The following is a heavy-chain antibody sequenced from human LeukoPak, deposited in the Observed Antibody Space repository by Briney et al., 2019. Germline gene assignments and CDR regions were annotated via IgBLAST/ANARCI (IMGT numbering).Heavy chain of an antibody. CDR3: ARDRSPSGHNWFDP. J-gene: IGHJ5*02. CDR1: GFTFSSYG. D-gene: IGHD3-10*01. CDR2: IWYDGSNK. Sequence: GGSLRLSCAASGFTFSSYGMHWVRQAPGKGLEWVAVIWYDGSNKYYADSVKGRFTISRDNSKNTLYLQMNSLRAEDTAVYYCARDRSPSGHNWFDPWGQGTLVTASS. V-gene: IGHV3-33*01.